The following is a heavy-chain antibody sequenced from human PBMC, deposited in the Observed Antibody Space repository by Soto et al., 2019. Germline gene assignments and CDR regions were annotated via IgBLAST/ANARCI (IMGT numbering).Heavy chain of an antibody. Sequence: SETLSLTCSVSGVSVNSGLFYWTWVRRPPGKGLEWIGYIHYSGTTNYSPSLRGRVSISMDRPKNQFSLNLSSVTAADTAVYYCARVYFSGAYTSFDPWGQGTRVTVSS. V-gene: IGHV4-61*01. CDR3: ARVYFSGAYTSFDP. CDR1: GVSVNSGLFY. J-gene: IGHJ5*02. D-gene: IGHD2-15*01. CDR2: IHYSGTT.